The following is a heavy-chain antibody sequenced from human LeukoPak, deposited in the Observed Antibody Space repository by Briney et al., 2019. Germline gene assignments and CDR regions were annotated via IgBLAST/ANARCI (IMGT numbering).Heavy chain of an antibody. Sequence: ASVKVSCKASGYTFTSYYMHWVRQAPGQGLEWMGIINPSGGSTSYAQKFQGRVTMTRDMSTSTVYMELSSLRSEDTAVYYCAGAEYCGGDCYSSWFDPWGQGTLVTVSS. J-gene: IGHJ5*02. D-gene: IGHD2-21*02. V-gene: IGHV1-46*01. CDR1: GYTFTSYY. CDR3: AGAEYCGGDCYSSWFDP. CDR2: INPSGGST.